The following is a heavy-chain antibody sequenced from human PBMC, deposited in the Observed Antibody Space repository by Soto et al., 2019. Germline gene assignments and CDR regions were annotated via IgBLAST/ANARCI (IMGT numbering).Heavy chain of an antibody. Sequence: GGSLRLSCAASGFTFNNYWMSWARQAPGKGLEWVVNIKQDGSEKYYVDSVKGRFTISRDNAKNSLYLQMNSLRAEDTAVYYCARGNWGSRPLHYWGPGTMPTVYS. J-gene: IGHJ4*02. D-gene: IGHD7-27*01. CDR1: GFTFNNYW. CDR3: ARGNWGSRPLHY. CDR2: IKQDGSEK. V-gene: IGHV3-7*01.